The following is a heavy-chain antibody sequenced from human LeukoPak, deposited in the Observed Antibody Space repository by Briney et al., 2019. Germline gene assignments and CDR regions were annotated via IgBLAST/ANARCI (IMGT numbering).Heavy chain of an antibody. CDR2: INWNGGST. V-gene: IGHV3-20*04. J-gene: IGHJ4*02. CDR3: ARSRYGSGSPDFDY. D-gene: IGHD3-10*01. CDR1: GFTFDDYG. Sequence: GGSLRLSCAASGFTFDDYGMSWVRQAPGKGLEWVSGINWNGGSTGYADSVKGRFTISRDNAKNSLYLQMNSLRAEDTAVYYCARSRYGSGSPDFDYWSQGTLVTVSS.